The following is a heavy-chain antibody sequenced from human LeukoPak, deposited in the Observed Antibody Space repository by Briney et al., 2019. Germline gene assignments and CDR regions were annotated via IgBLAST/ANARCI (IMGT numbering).Heavy chain of an antibody. CDR1: GFTFSSYE. Sequence: GGSLRLSCAASGFTFSSYEMNWVRQAPGKGLEWVSYISFSGSTIYYADSVKGRFTISRDNAKNSLYVQMNSLRAEDTAVYYCARGGYYDSSGYYYVGYFHYWGQGTLVTVSS. CDR2: ISFSGSTI. CDR3: ARGGYYDSSGYYYVGYFHY. V-gene: IGHV3-48*03. D-gene: IGHD3-22*01. J-gene: IGHJ1*01.